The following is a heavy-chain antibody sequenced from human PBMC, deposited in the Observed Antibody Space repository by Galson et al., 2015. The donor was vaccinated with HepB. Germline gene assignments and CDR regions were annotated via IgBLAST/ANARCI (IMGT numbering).Heavy chain of an antibody. CDR3: ARERIAAAGLKNWFDP. D-gene: IGHD6-13*01. J-gene: IGHJ5*02. V-gene: IGHV1-3*01. Sequence: CKASGYTFTSCAMHWVRQAPGQRLEWMGWINAGNGNTKYSQKFQGRVTITRDTSASTAYMELSSLRSEDTAVYYCARERIAAAGLKNWFDPWGQGTLVTVSS. CDR1: GYTFTSCA. CDR2: INAGNGNT.